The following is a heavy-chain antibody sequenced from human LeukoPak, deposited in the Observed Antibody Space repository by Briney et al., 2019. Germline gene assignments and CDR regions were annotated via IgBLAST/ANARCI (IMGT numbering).Heavy chain of an antibody. CDR3: AKDQYDYVWGSYRDKSGFDY. CDR1: GFTFSSYA. D-gene: IGHD3-16*02. V-gene: IGHV3-23*01. J-gene: IGHJ4*02. Sequence: PGGSLRLSCAASGFTFSSYAMSWVRQAPGKGLEWVSAISGSGGSTYYADSVKGRFTISRDNSKNTLYLQMNSLRAEDTAVYYCAKDQYDYVWGSYRDKSGFDYWGQGTLVTVSS. CDR2: ISGSGGST.